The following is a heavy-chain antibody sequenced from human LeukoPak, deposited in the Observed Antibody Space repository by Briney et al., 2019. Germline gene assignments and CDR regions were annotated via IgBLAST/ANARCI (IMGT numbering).Heavy chain of an antibody. V-gene: IGHV4-4*09. Sequence: SETLSLTCTTSGVSISRFYWSWVRQPPGKGLEWIANIYNGVPTFFNPSLKSRATISVDTSKGQFSLQLASVTAPDTAFYYCVQTTGWPGFDYWGQGILVTVSS. J-gene: IGHJ4*02. D-gene: IGHD6-19*01. CDR2: IYNGVPT. CDR1: GVSISRFY. CDR3: VQTTGWPGFDY.